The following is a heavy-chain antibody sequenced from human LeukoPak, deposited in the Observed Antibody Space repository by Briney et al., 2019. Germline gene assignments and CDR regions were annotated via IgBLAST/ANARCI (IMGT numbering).Heavy chain of an antibody. D-gene: IGHD2-21*02. Sequence: PSETLSLTCTVSGGSISSSSYYWGWIRQPPGKGLEWIGSIYYSGSTYYNPSLKSRVTISVDTSKNQFSLKLSSVTAADTAVYYCATEDNCGGDCWGAFDIWGQGTMVTVSS. CDR2: IYYSGST. V-gene: IGHV4-39*01. CDR1: GGSISSSSYY. J-gene: IGHJ3*02. CDR3: ATEDNCGGDCWGAFDI.